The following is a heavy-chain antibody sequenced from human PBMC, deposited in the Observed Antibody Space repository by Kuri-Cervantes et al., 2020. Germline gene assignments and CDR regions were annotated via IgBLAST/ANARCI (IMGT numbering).Heavy chain of an antibody. CDR3: ARAELMAPGPFDS. CDR1: GGSLSGYH. D-gene: IGHD5-24*01. CDR2: IDHSGTT. V-gene: IGHV4-34*01. Sequence: SETLSLTCAVYGGSLSGYHWSWIRQPPGKGLEWIGEIDHSGTTNYNPSLKSRLTISVDTSKSQFSLQLTSVTAADTAIYYCARAELMAPGPFDSWGQGTLVTVSS. J-gene: IGHJ4*02.